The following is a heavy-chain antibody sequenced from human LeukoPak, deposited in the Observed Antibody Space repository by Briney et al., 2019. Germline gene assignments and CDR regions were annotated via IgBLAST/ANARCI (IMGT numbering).Heavy chain of an antibody. V-gene: IGHV4-59*08. Sequence: SETLSLTCTVSGGSIRSDYWSWIRQPPGKGLEWIGFMYESGSTKYNPSFTSRVTISVDTSKNQSSLNLSSETAADTAVYYCARQPGYGDYRLGNWGQGTLVTVSS. D-gene: IGHD4-17*01. CDR3: ARQPGYGDYRLGN. J-gene: IGHJ4*02. CDR1: GGSIRSDY. CDR2: MYESGST.